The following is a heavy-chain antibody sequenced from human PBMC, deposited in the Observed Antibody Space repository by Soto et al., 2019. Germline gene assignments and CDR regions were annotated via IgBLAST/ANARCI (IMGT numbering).Heavy chain of an antibody. CDR2: IDPSDSYT. CDR1: GYSFTSYW. J-gene: IGHJ6*02. CDR3: ARHGHADDYYYYGMDV. V-gene: IGHV5-10-1*01. Sequence: GESLKISCKGSGYSFTSYWISWVRQMPGKGLEWMGRIDPSDSYTNYSPSFQGHVTISADKSSSTAYLQWSSLKASDTAMYYCARHGHADDYYYYGMDVWGRGTTVTVSS.